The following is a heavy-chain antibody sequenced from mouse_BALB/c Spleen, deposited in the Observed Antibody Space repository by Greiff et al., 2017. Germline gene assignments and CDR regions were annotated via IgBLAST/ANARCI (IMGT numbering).Heavy chain of an antibody. CDR1: GFNIKDTY. Sequence: VQLKESGAELVKPGASVKLSCTASGFNIKDTYMHWVKQRPEQGLEWIGRIDPANGNTKYDPKFQGKATITADTSSNTAYLQLSSLTSEDTAVYYCASGARYFDVWGAGTTVTVSS. V-gene: IGHV14-3*02. J-gene: IGHJ1*01. CDR2: IDPANGNT. CDR3: ASGARYFDV.